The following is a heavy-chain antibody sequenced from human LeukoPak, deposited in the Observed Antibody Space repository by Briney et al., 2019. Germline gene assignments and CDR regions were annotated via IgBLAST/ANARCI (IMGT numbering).Heavy chain of an antibody. CDR2: ISAYNGNT. J-gene: IGHJ4*02. V-gene: IGHV1-18*01. D-gene: IGHD3-10*01. CDR3: ARGSYYYGSGSYFY. Sequence: ASMKVSCKASGYTFTSYGISWVRQAPGQGLEWMGWISAYNGNTNYAQKLQGRVTITADESTSTAYMELSSLRSEDTAVYYCARGSYYYGSGSYFYWGQGTLVTVSS. CDR1: GYTFTSYG.